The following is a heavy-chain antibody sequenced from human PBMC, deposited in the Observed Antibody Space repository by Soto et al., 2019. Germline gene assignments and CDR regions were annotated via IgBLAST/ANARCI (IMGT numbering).Heavy chain of an antibody. CDR3: ARERRWEPLLY. D-gene: IGHD1-26*01. J-gene: IGHJ4*02. Sequence: QVQLAPSGPEVKKPGASVKVSCKGSGYTFSNYGVTWVRQAPGQGLERLGWVSAYNRNTDYAQKFEDRATMTIDTSTNTAYLELRGLTPDDTAVYYCARERRWEPLLYWGQGTL. CDR1: GYTFSNYG. V-gene: IGHV1-18*01. CDR2: VSAYNRNT.